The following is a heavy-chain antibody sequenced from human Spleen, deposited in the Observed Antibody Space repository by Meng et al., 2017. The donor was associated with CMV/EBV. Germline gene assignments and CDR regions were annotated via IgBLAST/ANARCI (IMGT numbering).Heavy chain of an antibody. CDR2: IIPILGIA. CDR1: GGTFSSYT. V-gene: IGHV1-69*02. CDR3: ARTKTTVVDYYGMDV. D-gene: IGHD1-14*01. J-gene: IGHJ6*02. Sequence: SVKVSCKASGGTFSSYTISWVRQAPGQGLEWMGRIIPILGIANYAQKFQDRVTITADKSTSTAYMELSSLRSEDTAVYYCARTKTTVVDYYGMDVWGQGTTVTVSS.